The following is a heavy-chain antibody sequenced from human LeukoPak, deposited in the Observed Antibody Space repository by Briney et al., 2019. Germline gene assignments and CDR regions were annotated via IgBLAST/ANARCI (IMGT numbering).Heavy chain of an antibody. CDR1: GFTFSSYG. CDR2: ISYDGSNK. V-gene: IGHV3-30*18. J-gene: IGHJ6*03. D-gene: IGHD2-2*02. Sequence: HPGGSLRLSCAASGFTFSSYGMHWVRQAPGKGLEWVAVISYDGSNKYYADSVKGRFTISRDNSKNTLYLQMNSLRAEDTAVYYCAKDGYTAVYYFYYMDVWGKGTTVTVSS. CDR3: AKDGYTAVYYFYYMDV.